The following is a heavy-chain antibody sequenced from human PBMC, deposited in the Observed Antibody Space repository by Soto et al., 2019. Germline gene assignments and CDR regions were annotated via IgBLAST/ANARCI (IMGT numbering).Heavy chain of an antibody. J-gene: IGHJ6*02. V-gene: IGHV4-59*08. D-gene: IGHD3-10*01. Sequence: QVQLQESGPGLVKPSETLSLTCTVSDDSSSNYKWSWIRQPPGRRLEWIGYIDSNGGTSYNPSLQSRVTMSIDTSTNQIFLKLSSVTAADTAVYYCVRQGFGRLHGLVDVWGQGTTVTVSS. CDR1: DDSSSNYK. CDR2: IDSNGGT. CDR3: VRQGFGRLHGLVDV.